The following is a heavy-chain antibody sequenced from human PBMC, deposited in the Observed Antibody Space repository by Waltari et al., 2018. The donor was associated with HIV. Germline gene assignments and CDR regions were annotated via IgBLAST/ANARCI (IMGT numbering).Heavy chain of an antibody. V-gene: IGHV5-51*03. J-gene: IGHJ5*01. CDR2: IYPQNEVV. D-gene: IGHD3-10*01. Sequence: EVRLVQSAAAVRKPRDSLQLSCRTSGYTFTTFRVGWLGQPAEYGLHAVGGVGQTSDKGLQWIGIIYPQNEVVKYNPTFHGRGGISVDWSTATTYLEWRSLTASDTGIYYCARRPDYGGDWFGSWGQGTLVTVSS. CDR3: ARRPDYGGDWFGS. CDR1: GYTFTTFR.